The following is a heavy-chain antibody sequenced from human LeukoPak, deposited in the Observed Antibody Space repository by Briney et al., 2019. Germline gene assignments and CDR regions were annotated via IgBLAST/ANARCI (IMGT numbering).Heavy chain of an antibody. CDR3: AKDPYIGGWFFFDY. V-gene: IGHV3-23*01. Sequence: GGSLRLSCAASGFTFSSYAMSWVRQAPGKGLERVSTISGSGGSTYYAVSVKGRVSISGDNSNNMVYLQMSSLRADDTAVYFCAKDPYIGGWFFFDYWGQGTLVAVSS. CDR2: ISGSGGST. D-gene: IGHD6-19*01. J-gene: IGHJ4*02. CDR1: GFTFSSYA.